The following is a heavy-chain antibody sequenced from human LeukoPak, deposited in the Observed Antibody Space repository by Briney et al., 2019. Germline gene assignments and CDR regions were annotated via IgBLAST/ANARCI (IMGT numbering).Heavy chain of an antibody. Sequence: GAAVKVSCKSSGYTFNGYCMHWVRQAPGQGLEWMGWINPKSGGTNFAQKFQGRVTLTRDTSISTTYMELGRLTSDDTAVYYCARDLGISGWYAPPLGYFDYWGQGTLVTVSS. D-gene: IGHD6-19*01. CDR1: GYTFNGYC. V-gene: IGHV1-2*02. J-gene: IGHJ4*02. CDR2: INPKSGGT. CDR3: ARDLGISGWYAPPLGYFDY.